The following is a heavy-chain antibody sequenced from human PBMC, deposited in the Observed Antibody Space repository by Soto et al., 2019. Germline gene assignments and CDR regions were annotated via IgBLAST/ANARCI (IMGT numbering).Heavy chain of an antibody. V-gene: IGHV3-23*01. CDR2: ISGSGGST. J-gene: IGHJ4*02. D-gene: IGHD3-22*01. CDR1: GFTFSSYA. CDR3: APYIYYDSSGPDY. Sequence: PGGSLRLSCAASGFTFSSYAMSWVRQAPGKGLEWVSAISGSGGSTYYADSVKGRFTISRDNSKNTLYLQMNSLRAEDTAVYYCAPYIYYDSSGPDYWGQGTLVTVSS.